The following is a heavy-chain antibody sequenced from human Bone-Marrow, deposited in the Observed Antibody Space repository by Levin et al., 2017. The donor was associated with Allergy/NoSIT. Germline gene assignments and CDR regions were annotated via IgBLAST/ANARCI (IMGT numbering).Heavy chain of an antibody. CDR3: AKIEGRSLFSLRFWRGSVYYFDN. CDR2: ISVTGGST. D-gene: IGHD3-3*01. CDR1: GFTFSTSA. V-gene: IGHV3-23*01. Sequence: GGSLRLSCAGSGFTFSTSAVTWVRQAPGKGLEWVSAISVTGGSTHYADSVRGRFTISRESSQSAVYLQMNNLRPEDTAVYYCAKIEGRSLFSLRFWRGSVYYFDNWGQGTLVSVSS. J-gene: IGHJ4*02.